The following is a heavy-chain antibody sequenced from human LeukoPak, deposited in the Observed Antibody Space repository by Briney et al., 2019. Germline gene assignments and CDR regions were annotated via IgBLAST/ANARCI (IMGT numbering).Heavy chain of an antibody. CDR1: GGSFSGYY. V-gene: IGHV4-34*01. Sequence: SETLSLTCAVYGGSFSGYYWSWIRQPPGKGLEWIGEINHSGSTNYNPSLKSRVTISVDTSKNQFSLKLSSVTAADTAVYCCARGGSTIFGVVHYYYWGQGTLVTVSS. CDR3: ARGGSTIFGVVHYYY. D-gene: IGHD3-3*01. J-gene: IGHJ4*02. CDR2: INHSGST.